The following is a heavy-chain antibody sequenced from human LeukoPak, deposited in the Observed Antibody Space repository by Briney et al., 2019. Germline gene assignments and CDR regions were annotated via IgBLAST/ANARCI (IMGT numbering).Heavy chain of an antibody. Sequence: PSETLSLTCTVSGVSIGSSSYYWGWIRQPPGKGPAWIGSIYYSGSTYYNPSLKSRVTISVDTSKNQFSLKLSSVTAADTAVYYCASLRERSYYARGFDYWGQGTLVTVSS. CDR2: IYYSGST. J-gene: IGHJ4*02. V-gene: IGHV4-39*01. CDR3: ASLRERSYYARGFDY. D-gene: IGHD1-26*01. CDR1: GVSIGSSSYY.